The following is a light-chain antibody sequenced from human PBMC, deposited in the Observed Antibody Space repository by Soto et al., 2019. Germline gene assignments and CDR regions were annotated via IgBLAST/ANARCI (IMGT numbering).Light chain of an antibody. J-gene: IGLJ1*01. V-gene: IGLV2-14*01. Sequence: QSALTQPASVSGSPGQSITISCTGTSSDIGEYNYVSWYQHHPGKAPQLIIYEVSYRPSGVSDRFSGPKSGNTASLTISGLQAEDEADYYCCSFAASSTLYVFGTGTKLTVL. CDR1: SSDIGEYNY. CDR2: EVS. CDR3: CSFAASSTLYV.